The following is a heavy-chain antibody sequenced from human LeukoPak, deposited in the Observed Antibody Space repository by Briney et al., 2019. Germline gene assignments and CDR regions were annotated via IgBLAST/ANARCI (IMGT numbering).Heavy chain of an antibody. J-gene: IGHJ4*02. CDR1: GDTFTSYS. Sequence: GSSVKVSCKASGDTFTSYSISWVRQAPGQGLEWMGGIIPITGTANYAQKFQGRVTITTDASTSTAYMELSSLRSEDTAVYYCARETRATIHYFDYWGQGTLVTVSS. D-gene: IGHD5-24*01. CDR3: ARETRATIHYFDY. CDR2: IIPITGTA. V-gene: IGHV1-69*05.